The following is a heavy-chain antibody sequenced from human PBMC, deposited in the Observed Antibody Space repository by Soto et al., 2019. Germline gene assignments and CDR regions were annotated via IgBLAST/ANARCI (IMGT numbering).Heavy chain of an antibody. CDR1: GFTFSLYP. CDR3: ARRV. CDR2: ISAGGDST. V-gene: IGHV3-23*04. Sequence: EVQLVESGGGLVQPGGSLRLSCAASGFTFSLYPMNWVRQAPGKGLEWVSGISAGGDSTYYADSVKGRFTIFRDNSKNSVYLQMNSLRVEDTAVYDCARRVWGPGTRVTVSS. J-gene: IGHJ4*02.